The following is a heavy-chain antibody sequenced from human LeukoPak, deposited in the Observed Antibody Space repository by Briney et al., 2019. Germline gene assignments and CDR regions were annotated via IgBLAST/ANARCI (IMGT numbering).Heavy chain of an antibody. J-gene: IGHJ4*02. CDR1: GFTFSDYS. CDR2: IKQDGSEK. V-gene: IGHV3-7*01. D-gene: IGHD3-9*01. CDR3: ARDLRYDILTGYFSPYYFDY. Sequence: HPGGSLRLSCAASGFTFSDYSMNWVRQAPEKGLEWVANIKQDGSEKYYVDSVKGRFTISRDNAKNSLYLQMNSLRAEDTAVYYCARDLRYDILTGYFSPYYFDYWGQGTLVTVSS.